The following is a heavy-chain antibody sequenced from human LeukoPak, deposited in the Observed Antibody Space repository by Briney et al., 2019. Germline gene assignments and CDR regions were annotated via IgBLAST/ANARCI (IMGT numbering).Heavy chain of an antibody. CDR1: GYTLTELS. J-gene: IGHJ6*02. CDR2: FDPEDGET. CDR3: ATWIKSDQVAVAESYGMDV. Sequence: ASVKVSCKVSGYTLTELSMHWVRQAPGKGLEWMGGFDPEDGETIYAQKFQGRVTMTEDTSTDTAYMELSSLRSEDTAVYYCATWIKSDQVAVAESYGMDVWGQGTTVTVSS. V-gene: IGHV1-24*01. D-gene: IGHD6-19*01.